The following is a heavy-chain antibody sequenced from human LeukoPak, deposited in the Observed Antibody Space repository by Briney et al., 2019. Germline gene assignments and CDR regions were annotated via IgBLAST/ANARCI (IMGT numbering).Heavy chain of an antibody. D-gene: IGHD3-3*01. CDR3: ASLRSGSDY. J-gene: IGHJ4*02. Sequence: ASVKVSCKASGGTLSSYAISWVRQAPGQGLEWMGGIIPIFGTANYAQKFQGRVTITTDESTSTAYMELSSQRSEAAAVYYCASLRSGSDYWGQGTLVTVSS. CDR2: IIPIFGTA. CDR1: GGTLSSYA. V-gene: IGHV1-69*05.